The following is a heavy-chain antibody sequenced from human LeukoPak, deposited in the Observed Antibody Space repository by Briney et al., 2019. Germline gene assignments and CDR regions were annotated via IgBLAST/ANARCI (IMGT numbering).Heavy chain of an antibody. J-gene: IGHJ3*02. Sequence: GASVNVSCKASGYTFTSYGISWVRQAPEQGLEWMGWISAYNGNTNYAQKLQGRVTVTTDTSTSTAYMELRSLRSDDTAVYYCARASLGEVVAPGDAFDIWGQGTMVTVSS. CDR2: ISAYNGNT. CDR3: ARASLGEVVAPGDAFDI. D-gene: IGHD3-10*01. CDR1: GYTFTSYG. V-gene: IGHV1-18*01.